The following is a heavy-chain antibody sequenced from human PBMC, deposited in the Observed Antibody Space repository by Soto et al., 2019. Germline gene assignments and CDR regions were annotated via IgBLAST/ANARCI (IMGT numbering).Heavy chain of an antibody. D-gene: IGHD5-18*01. CDR1: GFTFSSYA. V-gene: IGHV3-30-3*01. CDR2: ISYDGSNK. J-gene: IGHJ4*02. Sequence: QVQLVESGGGVVQPGRSLRLSCAASGFTFSSYAMHWVRQAPGKGLEWVAVISYDGSNKYYADSVKGRFTISRDNSKNTLYLQMNSLRAEDTAVYYCARAPRGSYGYIGRSYFDYWGQGTLVTVSS. CDR3: ARAPRGSYGYIGRSYFDY.